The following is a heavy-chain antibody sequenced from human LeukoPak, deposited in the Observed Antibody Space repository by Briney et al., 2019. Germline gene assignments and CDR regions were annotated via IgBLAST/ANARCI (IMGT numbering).Heavy chain of an antibody. J-gene: IGHJ4*02. CDR2: IYYGGRT. V-gene: IGHV4-30-4*01. D-gene: IGHD2-15*01. CDR1: GGSISSGDYY. Sequence: SETLSLTCTVSGGSISSGDYYWGWIRQPPGKGLGWDGYIYYGGRTYYNPSLKSRVTISVDTSKNQFSLKLSSVTAADTAVYYCARADRIATAYCSGGSCYSGWYFDYWGQGTLVTVSS. CDR3: ARADRIATAYCSGGSCYSGWYFDY.